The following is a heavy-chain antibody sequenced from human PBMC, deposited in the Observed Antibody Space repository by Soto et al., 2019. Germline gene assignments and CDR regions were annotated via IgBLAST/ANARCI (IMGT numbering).Heavy chain of an antibody. CDR3: ARAEFLFDY. D-gene: IGHD2-21*01. CDR2: ISYDGSNK. J-gene: IGHJ4*02. CDR1: GFTFSSHA. Sequence: QVQLVESGGGVAQPGRSLRLSCEAAGFTFSSHAMHWVRQAPGKGLEWVAVISYDGSNKYYADSVKGRFIISRDNSKNTLYLQMDSLRVDDTAVYYCARAEFLFDYWGQGTLVTVSS. V-gene: IGHV3-30-3*01.